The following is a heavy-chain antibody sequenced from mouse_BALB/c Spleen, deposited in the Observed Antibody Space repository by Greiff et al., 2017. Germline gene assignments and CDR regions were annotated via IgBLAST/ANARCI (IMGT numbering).Heavy chain of an antibody. CDR2: IWAGGST. Sequence: VKLQESGPGLVAPSQSLSITCTVSGFSLTSYGVHWVRQPPGKGLEWLGVIWAGGSTNYNSALMSRLSISKDNSKSQVFLKMNSLQTDDTAMYYCARDQDLYYAMDYWGQGTSVTVSS. D-gene: IGHD3-2*02. V-gene: IGHV2-9*02. CDR3: ARDQDLYYAMDY. CDR1: GFSLTSYG. J-gene: IGHJ4*01.